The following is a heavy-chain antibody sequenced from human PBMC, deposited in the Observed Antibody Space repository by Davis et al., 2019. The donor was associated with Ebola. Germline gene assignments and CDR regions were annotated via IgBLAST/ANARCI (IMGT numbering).Heavy chain of an antibody. Sequence: MPSETLSLTCTVSGGSISSYYWSWIRQPPGKGLEWIGSIYYSGSTYYNPSLKSRVTISLDTSKNQISLKMSSVTAADTAVYYCARRRWFGESWWFDPWGQGTLVTVSS. D-gene: IGHD3-10*01. V-gene: IGHV4-39*01. CDR3: ARRRWFGESWWFDP. CDR2: IYYSGST. CDR1: GGSISSYY. J-gene: IGHJ5*02.